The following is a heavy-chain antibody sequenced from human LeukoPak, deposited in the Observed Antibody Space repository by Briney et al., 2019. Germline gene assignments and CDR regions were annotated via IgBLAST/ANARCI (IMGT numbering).Heavy chain of an antibody. CDR2: ISGSDGST. J-gene: IGHJ4*02. V-gene: IGHV3-23*01. Sequence: PGGSLRLSCAASGFTFSSHAMSWVRQAPGKGLEWVSAISGSDGSTYYADSVKGRFTISRDNSKNTLYLQMNSLRAEDTAVYYCAKCDYYDSSGYYYPPYHFDYWGQGTLVTVSS. D-gene: IGHD3-22*01. CDR3: AKCDYYDSSGYYYPPYHFDY. CDR1: GFTFSSHA.